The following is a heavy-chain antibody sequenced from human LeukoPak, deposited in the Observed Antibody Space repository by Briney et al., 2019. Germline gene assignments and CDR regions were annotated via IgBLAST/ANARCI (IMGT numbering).Heavy chain of an antibody. CDR3: ARNKRITIFGVVSRTYYFDY. CDR1: GGTFSSYA. D-gene: IGHD3-3*01. V-gene: IGHV1-18*01. Sequence: ASVRVSCKASGGTFSSYAISWARQAPGQGLEWMGWISAYNGNTNYAQKLQGRVTMTTDTSTSTAYMELRSLRSDDTAVYYCARNKRITIFGVVSRTYYFDYWGQGTLVTVSS. CDR2: ISAYNGNT. J-gene: IGHJ4*02.